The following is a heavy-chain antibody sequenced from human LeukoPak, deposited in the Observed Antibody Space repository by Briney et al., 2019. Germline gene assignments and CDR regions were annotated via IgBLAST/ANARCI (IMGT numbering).Heavy chain of an antibody. CDR2: IKLDGSEE. V-gene: IGHV3-7*03. CDR1: GFTFSNHA. CDR3: ARDQYDTWSRRGNFDS. J-gene: IGHJ4*02. D-gene: IGHD3-3*01. Sequence: GGSLRPSCAASGFTFSNHAMNWVRQAPGKGLEWVANIKLDGSEENYVDSVKGRFTISRDNTKNSLYLQMNSLRVEDTAVFYCARDQYDTWSRRGNFDSWGQGTLVIVSS.